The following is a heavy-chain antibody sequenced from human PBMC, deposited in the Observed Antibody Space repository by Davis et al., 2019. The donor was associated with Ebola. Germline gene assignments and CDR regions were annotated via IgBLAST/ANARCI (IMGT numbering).Heavy chain of an antibody. CDR2: ISYDGSNK. Sequence: GESLKISCAASGFTFSSYAMHWVRQAPGKGLEWVAVISYDGSNKYYADSVKGRFTISRDNSKNTLYLQMNRLRADDTAVYYCTKGPRSTRPNWFDPWGQGTLVTVSS. CDR3: TKGPRSTRPNWFDP. J-gene: IGHJ5*02. CDR1: GFTFSSYA. D-gene: IGHD2-2*01. V-gene: IGHV3-30-3*01.